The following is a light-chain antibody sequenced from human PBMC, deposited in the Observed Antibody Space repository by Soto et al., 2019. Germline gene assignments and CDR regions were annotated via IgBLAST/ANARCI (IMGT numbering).Light chain of an antibody. J-gene: IGKJ3*01. Sequence: EIVLTQSPDTLSLSPGERATLSCRASQSVSSDYLVWYQQKPGLPPRLLIYGASRRATGIPDRFSGSGSGTDFILTISSLEPDDFVVYSCQHYAIPPPSVTFGPGTKVDIK. CDR2: GAS. CDR1: QSVSSDY. V-gene: IGKV3-20*01. CDR3: QHYAIPPPSVT.